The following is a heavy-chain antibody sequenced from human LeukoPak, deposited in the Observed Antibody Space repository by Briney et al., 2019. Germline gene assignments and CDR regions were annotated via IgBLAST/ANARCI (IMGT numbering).Heavy chain of an antibody. D-gene: IGHD3-3*01. Sequence: GGCLRLSCAASGYTFSGYAMSWVRQAPGKGLEWVSAISGSGGSTYYADSVKGRFTISRDNSKNTLYLQMNSLRAEDTAVYYCAKDVYDFWSGYRVLYYYYGMDVWGQGTTVTVSS. V-gene: IGHV3-23*01. J-gene: IGHJ6*02. CDR1: GYTFSGYA. CDR2: ISGSGGST. CDR3: AKDVYDFWSGYRVLYYYYGMDV.